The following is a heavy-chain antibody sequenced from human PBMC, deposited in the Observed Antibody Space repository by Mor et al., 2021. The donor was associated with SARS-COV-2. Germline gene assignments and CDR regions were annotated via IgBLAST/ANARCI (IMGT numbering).Heavy chain of an antibody. D-gene: IGHD4-17*01. Sequence: YVDSVKGRFTISRDNAKNSLYLQMNSLRAEDTAVYYCARGAATVTYYFDYWGQGTLVTVSS. CDR3: ARGAATVTYYFDY. V-gene: IGHV3-7*01. J-gene: IGHJ4*02.